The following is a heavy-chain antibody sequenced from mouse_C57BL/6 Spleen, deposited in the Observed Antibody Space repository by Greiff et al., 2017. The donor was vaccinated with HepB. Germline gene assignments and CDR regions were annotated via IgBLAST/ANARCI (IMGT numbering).Heavy chain of an antibody. J-gene: IGHJ2*01. CDR3: TRGSASNYDY. CDR1: GYTFTDYE. D-gene: IGHD2-5*01. V-gene: IGHV1-15*01. Sequence: QVQLQQSGAELVRPGASVTLSCKASGYTFTDYEMHWVKQTPVHGLEWIGAIDPETGGTAYNQKFKGKAILTADKSSSTAYMELRSLTSEDSAVYYCTRGSASNYDYWGQGTTLTVSS. CDR2: IDPETGGT.